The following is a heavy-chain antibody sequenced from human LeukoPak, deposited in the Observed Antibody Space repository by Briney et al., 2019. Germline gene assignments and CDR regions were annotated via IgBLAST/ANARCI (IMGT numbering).Heavy chain of an antibody. CDR3: ARDGLSVGYYYYMDV. D-gene: IGHD1-26*01. J-gene: IGHJ6*03. CDR2: INPSGGGT. V-gene: IGHV1-2*02. CDR1: GYTFTSYY. Sequence: ASVKVSCKASGYTFTSYYMHWVRQAPGQGLEWMGIINPSGGGTNYAQKFQGRVTMTRDTSISTAYMELSRLRSDDTAVYYCARDGLSVGYYYYMDVWGKGTTVTISS.